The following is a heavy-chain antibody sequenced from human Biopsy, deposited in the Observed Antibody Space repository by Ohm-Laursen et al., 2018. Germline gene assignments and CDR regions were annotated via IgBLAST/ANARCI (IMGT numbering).Heavy chain of an antibody. CDR1: GDSFTSYA. D-gene: IGHD1-26*01. V-gene: IGHV1-69*10. CDR2: IIPIPNVA. Sequence: SVKVSCKASGDSFTSYAIGWVRQAPGHGLEWMGGIIPIPNVATYAQKFQGRITITADESTSTAYMELSSLTSDDTAVYFCARGEGSSWFDPWGHGTLVTVSS. J-gene: IGHJ5*02. CDR3: ARGEGSSWFDP.